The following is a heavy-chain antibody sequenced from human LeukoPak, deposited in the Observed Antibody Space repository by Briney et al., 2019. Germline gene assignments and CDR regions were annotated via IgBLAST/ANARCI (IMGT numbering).Heavy chain of an antibody. V-gene: IGHV3-64D*09. CDR3: VKRYCSGGSCYQFDY. J-gene: IGHJ4*02. Sequence: SGGSLRLSCSASGFTFSNYAMHWVRQAPGKGLEYVSAISSNGANTYYADSVKGRVTISRDNSKNTLFLQLSSLRVEDMAVYYCVKRYCSGGSCYQFDYWGQGTLVIVSS. D-gene: IGHD2-15*01. CDR1: GFTFSNYA. CDR2: ISSNGANT.